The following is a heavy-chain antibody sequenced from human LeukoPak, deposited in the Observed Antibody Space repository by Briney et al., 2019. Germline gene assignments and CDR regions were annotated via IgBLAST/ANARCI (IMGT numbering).Heavy chain of an antibody. CDR3: ARGFLCGYSRGYFDL. CDR2: INHSGST. V-gene: IGHV4-34*01. J-gene: IGHJ2*01. CDR1: GGSFSGYY. D-gene: IGHD5-18*01. Sequence: TSETLSLTCAVYGGSFSGYYWNWIRQPPGKGLEWIGEINHSGSTNYNPSLKSRVTISVDTSKNQFSLRLSSVTAADTAVYYCARGFLCGYSRGYFDLWGRGTLVTVSS.